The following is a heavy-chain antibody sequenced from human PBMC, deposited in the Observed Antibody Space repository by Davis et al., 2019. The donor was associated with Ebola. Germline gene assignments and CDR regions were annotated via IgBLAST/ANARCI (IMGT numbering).Heavy chain of an antibody. D-gene: IGHD6-19*01. Sequence: GESLKISCAASGFTFSSYSMNWVRQAPGKGLEWVSYISSSSSTIYYADSVKGRFTISRDNAKNSLYLQMNSLRDEDTAVYYCARSVPGIAVAGYFDYWGQGTLVTVSS. CDR1: GFTFSSYS. CDR2: ISSSSSTI. J-gene: IGHJ4*02. V-gene: IGHV3-48*02. CDR3: ARSVPGIAVAGYFDY.